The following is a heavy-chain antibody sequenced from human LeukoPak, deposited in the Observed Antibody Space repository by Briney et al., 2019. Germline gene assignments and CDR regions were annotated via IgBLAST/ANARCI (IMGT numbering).Heavy chain of an antibody. Sequence: RGSLRLSCETSGFTAGFTFSTSYMTWVRQAPGMGLEWVAEIGPDGSGPVYVDSVKGRFTISRDNAKNSLYLQMNSLRVEETAVYYCARDFSWRQFDYWGLGTLVTVSS. CDR1: GFTAGFTFSTSY. J-gene: IGHJ4*02. CDR2: IGPDGSGP. V-gene: IGHV3-7*01. CDR3: ARDFSWRQFDY.